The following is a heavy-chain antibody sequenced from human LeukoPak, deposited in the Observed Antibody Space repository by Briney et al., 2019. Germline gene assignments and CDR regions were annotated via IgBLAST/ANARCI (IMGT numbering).Heavy chain of an antibody. CDR1: GGSINSHF. V-gene: IGHV4-4*09. J-gene: IGHJ4*02. D-gene: IGHD2-2*01. Sequence: SETLSLTFTEDGGSINSHFWRWIRQPQGKGLEYIGYIYRSGITNYSPSLKSRVTISVDTSKNQFSLKLSSVTAADTAVYYCARGGWPAAVTYFDYWGQGTLVTASS. CDR2: IYRSGIT. CDR3: ARGGWPAAVTYFDY.